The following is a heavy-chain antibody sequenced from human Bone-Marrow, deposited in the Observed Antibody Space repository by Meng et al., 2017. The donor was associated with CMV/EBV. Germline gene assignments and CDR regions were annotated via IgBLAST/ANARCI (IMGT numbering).Heavy chain of an antibody. D-gene: IGHD3-10*01. Sequence: GGSLRLSCAASGFAFSSYSMNWVRQAPGKGLEWVSYISSSSSTIYYADSVKGRFTISRDNAKNSLYLKMNSLRAEDTAVYYCARDRGSIGYWGQGTLVTVSS. V-gene: IGHV3-48*04. CDR1: GFAFSSYS. CDR3: ARDRGSIGY. CDR2: ISSSSSTI. J-gene: IGHJ4*02.